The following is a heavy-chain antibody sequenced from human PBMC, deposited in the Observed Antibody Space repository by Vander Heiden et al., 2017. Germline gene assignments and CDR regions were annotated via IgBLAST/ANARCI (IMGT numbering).Heavy chain of an antibody. Sequence: QVQLVQSGAEVKRPGSSVKVSCKTSGGTFTSFAISWVRQAPGQGLECLGGIIPVFGTTDYAQRFQGRVTITADASTTTAYMELTSLRSEDTAVYYCATDQAGNTGDWGQGTLVTVSS. D-gene: IGHD1-1*01. V-gene: IGHV1-69*01. CDR2: IIPVFGTT. CDR3: ATDQAGNTGD. CDR1: GGTFTSFA. J-gene: IGHJ4*02.